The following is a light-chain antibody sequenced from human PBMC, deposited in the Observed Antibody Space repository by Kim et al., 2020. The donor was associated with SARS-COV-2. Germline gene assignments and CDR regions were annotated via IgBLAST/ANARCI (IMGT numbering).Light chain of an antibody. CDR3: AAWDDRLNGQV. CDR2: YDD. Sequence: QRVTISCSGSRSNIGNNAVIWYQQLPGKAPKLLIYYDDLRPSGVSDRFSGSKSGTSASLAISGLQSEDEADYFCAAWDDRLNGQVFGGGTQLTVL. V-gene: IGLV1-36*01. CDR1: RSNIGNNA. J-gene: IGLJ3*02.